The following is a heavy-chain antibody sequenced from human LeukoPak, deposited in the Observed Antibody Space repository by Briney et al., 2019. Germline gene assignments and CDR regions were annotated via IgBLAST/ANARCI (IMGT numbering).Heavy chain of an antibody. J-gene: IGHJ5*02. CDR1: GESFSDYY. V-gene: IGHV4-34*01. CDR3: AKGAGGFSYYNWFDP. CDR2: INHGGST. Sequence: SETLSLTCSVYGESFSDYYWTWIRQPPGKRLEWIGEINHGGSTNYNPSLKSRVTISVATSKNQFSLNVTSVTAADTAIYYCAKGAGGFSYYNWFDPWGQGTLVTVSS. D-gene: IGHD5-18*01.